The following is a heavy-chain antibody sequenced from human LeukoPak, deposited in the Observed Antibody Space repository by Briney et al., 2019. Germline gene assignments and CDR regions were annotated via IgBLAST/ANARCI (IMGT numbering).Heavy chain of an antibody. Sequence: GGSLRLSCAASGFTFSSYSMNWVRQAPGKGLEWVSSISSSSSYIYYADSVKGRFTVSRDNAKNSLYLQMNSLRAEDTAVYYCARAYYDYVWGSYRLEYYFDYWGQGTLVTVSS. CDR2: ISSSSSYI. D-gene: IGHD3-16*02. V-gene: IGHV3-21*01. CDR1: GFTFSSYS. CDR3: ARAYYDYVWGSYRLEYYFDY. J-gene: IGHJ4*02.